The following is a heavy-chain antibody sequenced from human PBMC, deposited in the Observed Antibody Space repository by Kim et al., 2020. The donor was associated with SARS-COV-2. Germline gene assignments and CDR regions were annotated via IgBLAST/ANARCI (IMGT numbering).Heavy chain of an antibody. V-gene: IGHV3-7*01. D-gene: IGHD6-13*01. CDR2: INQDGSDK. CDR1: GFSFSDSW. J-gene: IGHJ4*02. CDR3: LRTFRTAAGNDLGY. Sequence: GGSLRLSCAASGFSFSDSWMSWVRQAPGKGLEWVAGINQDGSDKSSVDSVKGRFTISRDNAKNSLYLQMNSLRVEDTAVYYCLRTFRTAAGNDLGYWGQGALVTVSS.